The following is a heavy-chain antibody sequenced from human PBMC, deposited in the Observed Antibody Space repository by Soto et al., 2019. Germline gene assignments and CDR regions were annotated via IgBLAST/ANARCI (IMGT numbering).Heavy chain of an antibody. Sequence: EVQLLESGGGVVQPGGSLRLSCVASGFNFKKFAMSWVRQAPGEGLEWVSGISCCGGSTSYADSVKGRFSIARDDYTNTLSLQMNNQRVEDTAQYYWAKADGEQWLLPHLDKWGQGTLVTVS. CDR1: GFNFKKFA. CDR3: AKADGEQWLLPHLDK. D-gene: IGHD6-19*01. V-gene: IGHV3-23*01. CDR2: ISCCGGST. J-gene: IGHJ4*02.